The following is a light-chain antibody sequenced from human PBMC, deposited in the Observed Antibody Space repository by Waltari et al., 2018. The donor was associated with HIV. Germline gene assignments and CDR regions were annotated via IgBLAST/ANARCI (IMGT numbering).Light chain of an antibody. CDR2: ANT. CDR3: QSYDSSLSEGV. Sequence: QSVLTQPPSVSGAPGQRVTISCTGSSSNLGPGYGVNWYQQYPGAAPKLLIFANTNRPSGVPDRFSGSKSGTSASLAITGVQAEDEAVYYCQSYDSSLSEGVFGGGTKLAVL. CDR1: SSNLGPGYG. V-gene: IGLV1-40*01. J-gene: IGLJ3*02.